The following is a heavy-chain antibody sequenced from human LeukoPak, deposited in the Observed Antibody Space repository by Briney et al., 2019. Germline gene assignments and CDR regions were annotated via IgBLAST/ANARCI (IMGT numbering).Heavy chain of an antibody. CDR3: ARDGGYYYGSGSYSRRRPY. Sequence: SETLSLTCTVSGYSISNAYYWGWIRQPPGKGLEWIGEINHSGSTNYNPSLKSRVTISVDTSKNQFSLKLSSVTAADTAVYYCARDGGYYYGSGSYSRRRPYWGQGTLVTVSS. V-gene: IGHV4-38-2*02. CDR2: INHSGST. CDR1: GYSISNAYY. J-gene: IGHJ4*02. D-gene: IGHD3-10*01.